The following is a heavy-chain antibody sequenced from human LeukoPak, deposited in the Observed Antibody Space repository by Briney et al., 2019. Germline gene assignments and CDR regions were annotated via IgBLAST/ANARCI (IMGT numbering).Heavy chain of an antibody. V-gene: IGHV4-59*01. J-gene: IGHJ3*02. D-gene: IGHD2-8*01. CDR1: GGSFSGYY. Sequence: SETLSLTCAVYGGSFSGYYWSWIRQPPGKGLEWIGYIYYSGSTNYNPSLKSRVTISVDTSKNQFSLKLSSVTAADTAVYYCARRGNVGAFDIWGQETMVTVSS. CDR3: ARRGNVGAFDI. CDR2: IYYSGST.